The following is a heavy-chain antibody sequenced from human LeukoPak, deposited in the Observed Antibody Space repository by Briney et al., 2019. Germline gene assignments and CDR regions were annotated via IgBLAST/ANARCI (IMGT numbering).Heavy chain of an antibody. CDR3: AMYSSAWYAVY. D-gene: IGHD6-19*01. J-gene: IGHJ4*01. CDR2: IHPGGTI. Sequence: GGSLRLSCAAAGFTVSSKYMGWVRQAPGKGLEWVSVIHPGGTIYYADSVKGTFTISRDNSKDPLYLEMNTLRVEDTAVYYCAMYSSAWYAVYWGHGTLVTVSS. V-gene: IGHV3-66*01. CDR1: GFTVSSKY.